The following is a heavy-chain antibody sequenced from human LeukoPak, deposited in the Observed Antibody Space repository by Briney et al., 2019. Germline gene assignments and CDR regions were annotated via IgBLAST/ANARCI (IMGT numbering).Heavy chain of an antibody. V-gene: IGHV3-74*01. J-gene: IGHJ4*02. D-gene: IGHD6-13*01. CDR3: ARVSSSSWWALDY. CDR1: GFTFSSYW. CDR2: INTDGSST. Sequence: GGSLGLSCAASGFTFSSYWMHWVRQAPGKGLVWVSRINTDGSSTSYADSVKGRFTISRDNAKNTLYLQMNSLRAEDTAVYYCARVSSSSWWALDYWGQGTLVTVSS.